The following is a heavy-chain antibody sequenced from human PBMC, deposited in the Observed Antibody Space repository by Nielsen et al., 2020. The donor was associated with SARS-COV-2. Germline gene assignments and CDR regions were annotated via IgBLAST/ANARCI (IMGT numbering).Heavy chain of an antibody. CDR2: ISYDGSNK. V-gene: IGHV3-30*18. CDR3: AKSTVPQQLESFRLFYGMDV. D-gene: IGHD6-13*01. J-gene: IGHJ6*02. Sequence: GGSLRLSCAASGFTFSSYGMHWVRQAPGKGLEWVAVISYDGSNKYYADSVKGRFTISRDNSKNTLYLQMNSLRAEDTAVYYCAKSTVPQQLESFRLFYGMDVWGQGTTVTVSS. CDR1: GFTFSSYG.